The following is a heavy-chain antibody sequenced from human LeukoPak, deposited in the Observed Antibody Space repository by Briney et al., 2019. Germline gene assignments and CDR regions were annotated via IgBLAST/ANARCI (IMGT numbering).Heavy chain of an antibody. CDR1: GGSFSGYY. J-gene: IGHJ3*02. CDR2: INHSGST. CDR3: ARGYPYYDFWSGYYPISNAFDI. D-gene: IGHD3-3*01. V-gene: IGHV4-34*01. Sequence: SETLSLTCAVYGGSFSGYYWSWIRQPPGKGLEWIGEINHSGSTNYNPSLKSRVTISVDTSKNQFSLKLSSVTAADTGVYYCARGYPYYDFWSGYYPISNAFDIWGQGTMVTVSS.